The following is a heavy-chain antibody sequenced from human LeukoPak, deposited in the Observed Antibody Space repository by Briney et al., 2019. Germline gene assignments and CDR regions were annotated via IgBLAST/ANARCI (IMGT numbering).Heavy chain of an antibody. V-gene: IGHV3-30*04. J-gene: IGHJ4*02. CDR1: GFTFSSYA. Sequence: GGSLRLSCAASGFTFSSYAMHWVRQAPGKGLEWVAVISYDGSNKYYADSVKGRFTISRDNSKNTLYLQMNSLRAEDTAVYYCAKDNQEGYRVLGNWGQGTLVTVSS. D-gene: IGHD2-15*01. CDR2: ISYDGSNK. CDR3: AKDNQEGYRVLGN.